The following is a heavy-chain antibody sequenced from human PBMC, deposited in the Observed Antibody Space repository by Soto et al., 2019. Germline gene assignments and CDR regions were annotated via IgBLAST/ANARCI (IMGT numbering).Heavy chain of an antibody. Sequence: SETLSLTCTVSGGSTSSSSYYWGWIRQPPGKGLAWIGNIYYSGTTDYNPSLKSRVTVSTDTSRNQFSLTLSSVTAADTAVYYCVRFFGNASAIWGTGTLVTVSS. CDR3: VRFFGNASAI. CDR2: IYYSGTT. V-gene: IGHV4-39*01. D-gene: IGHD2-21*02. CDR1: GGSTSSSSYY. J-gene: IGHJ4*03.